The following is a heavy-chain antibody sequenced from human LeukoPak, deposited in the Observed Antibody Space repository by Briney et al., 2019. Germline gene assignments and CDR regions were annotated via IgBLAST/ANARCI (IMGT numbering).Heavy chain of an antibody. J-gene: IGHJ4*02. D-gene: IGHD3-22*01. V-gene: IGHV4-4*02. Sequence: SGTLSLTCAVSSGSISSSNWWSWVRQPPGKGLEWIGEIYHSGSTNYNPSLKSRVTISVDKSKNQFSLKLSSVTAADTAVYYCARGLNYGGSGYYFDSWGPGTLVTVSS. CDR2: IYHSGST. CDR1: SGSISSSNW. CDR3: ARGLNYGGSGYYFDS.